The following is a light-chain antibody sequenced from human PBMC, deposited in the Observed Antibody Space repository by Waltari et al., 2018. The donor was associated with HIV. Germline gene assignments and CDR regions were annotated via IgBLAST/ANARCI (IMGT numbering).Light chain of an antibody. Sequence: DIQMTQSPSSLSASVGDRVTITCRASQNIRSYLNWYQLKPGKAPKLLLYAASTLQSGVLPAFSGCTAWTDFTLTITSLQPEDFSTYYCQQSYDTPYTFGQGTKLEIK. CDR1: QNIRSY. CDR2: AAS. CDR3: QQSYDTPYT. V-gene: IGKV1-39*01. J-gene: IGKJ2*01.